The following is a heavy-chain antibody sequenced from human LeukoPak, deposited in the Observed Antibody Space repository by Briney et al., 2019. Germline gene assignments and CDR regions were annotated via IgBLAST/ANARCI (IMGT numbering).Heavy chain of an antibody. V-gene: IGHV4-61*01. J-gene: IGHJ4*02. Sequence: SETLSLTCTVSGYSISSGYYWGWIRQPPGKGLEWIGYIYYSGSTNYNPSLKSRVTISVDTSKNQFSLKLTSVTAADTAVYYCARGVNSGYFDYCGQGTLVTVSS. D-gene: IGHD1-26*01. CDR3: ARGVNSGYFDY. CDR1: GYSISSGYY. CDR2: IYYSGST.